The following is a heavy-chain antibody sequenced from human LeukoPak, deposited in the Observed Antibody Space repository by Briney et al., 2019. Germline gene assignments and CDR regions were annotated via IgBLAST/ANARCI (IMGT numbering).Heavy chain of an antibody. D-gene: IGHD6-13*01. CDR2: IYYSGST. CDR3: ARRAQTGIAAAGTRRGAFDI. CDR1: GGSISSYY. V-gene: IGHV4-59*01. Sequence: SETLSLTCTVSGGSISSYYWSWIRQPPGKGLEWIGYIYYSGSTNYNPSLKSRVTISVDTSKNQFSLKLSSVTAADTAVYYCARRAQTGIAAAGTRRGAFDIWGQGKMVTVSS. J-gene: IGHJ3*02.